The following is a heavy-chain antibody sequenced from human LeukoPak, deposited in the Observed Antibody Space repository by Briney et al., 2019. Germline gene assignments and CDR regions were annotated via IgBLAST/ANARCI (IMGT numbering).Heavy chain of an antibody. V-gene: IGHV3-21*01. Sequence: GGSLRLSCAASGFTFSTYGMNWVRQAPGKGLEWVSSTRSGSKYIYYADSVEGRFTISRDNAKNSLYLQMNSLRAEDTAVYYCARDRHYDVSTAYSYCYYGMDVWGQGTTVTVSS. CDR2: TRSGSKYI. CDR1: GFTFSTYG. J-gene: IGHJ6*02. CDR3: ARDRHYDVSTAYSYCYYGMDV. D-gene: IGHD3-9*01.